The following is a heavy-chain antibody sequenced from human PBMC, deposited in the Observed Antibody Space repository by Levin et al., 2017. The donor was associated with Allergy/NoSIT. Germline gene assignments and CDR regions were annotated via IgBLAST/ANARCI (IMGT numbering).Heavy chain of an antibody. J-gene: IGHJ4*02. CDR3: AKDAISNYFDY. V-gene: IGHV3-30*18. D-gene: IGHD4-11*01. CDR2: ISYDGSNK. CDR1: GFTFSSYG. Sequence: GESLKISCAASGFTFSSYGMHWVRQAPGKGLEWVAVISYDGSNKYYADSVKGRFTISRDNSKNTLYLQMNSLRAEDTAVYYCAKDAISNYFDYWGQGTLVTVSS.